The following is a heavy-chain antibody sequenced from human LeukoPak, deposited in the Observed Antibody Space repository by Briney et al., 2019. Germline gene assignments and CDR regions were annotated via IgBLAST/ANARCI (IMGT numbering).Heavy chain of an antibody. Sequence: PSETLSLTCTVSGGSISSYHWSWIRQPAGKGLEWIGRIYTSGSTNYNPSLKSRVTMSVDTSKKQFSLKLSSVTAADTAVYYCARDCSSWSLYYLDYWGQGTLVTVSS. D-gene: IGHD6-13*01. CDR1: GGSISSYH. J-gene: IGHJ4*02. V-gene: IGHV4-4*07. CDR2: IYTSGST. CDR3: ARDCSSWSLYYLDY.